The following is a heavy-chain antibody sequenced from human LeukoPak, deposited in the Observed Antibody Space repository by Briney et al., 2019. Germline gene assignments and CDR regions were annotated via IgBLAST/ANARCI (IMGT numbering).Heavy chain of an antibody. J-gene: IGHJ4*02. CDR2: INSDGSSI. V-gene: IGHV3-74*01. CDR1: GFAFSDNW. Sequence: GGSLRLSCAASGFAFSDNWMHWVRQAPGKGLEWVSAINSDGSSINYADSVQGRFTISRDNAKNMLYLQMVSLRAEDTSVYYCTSPPSIAVADPFDSWGQGTLVTVSS. D-gene: IGHD6-19*01. CDR3: TSPPSIAVADPFDS.